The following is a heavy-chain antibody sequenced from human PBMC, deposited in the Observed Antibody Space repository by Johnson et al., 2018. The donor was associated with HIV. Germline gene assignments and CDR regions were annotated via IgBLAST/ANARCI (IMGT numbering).Heavy chain of an antibody. Sequence: VQLVESGGGVVQPGGSLRLSCAASGFTFSSYAMNWVRQAPGKGLEWVSVINSGGGTYYADSVTGRFTISRDNSKNTLYLQMNSLRAEDTAVYYCSRVTGAFDIWGQGTMVTVSS. J-gene: IGHJ3*02. CDR1: GFTFSSYA. CDR3: SRVTGAFDI. V-gene: IGHV3-66*01. CDR2: INSGGGT.